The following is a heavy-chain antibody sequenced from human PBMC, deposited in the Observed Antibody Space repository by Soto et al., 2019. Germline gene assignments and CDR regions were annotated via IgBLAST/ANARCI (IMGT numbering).Heavy chain of an antibody. V-gene: IGHV3-23*01. CDR3: EKGSRGEFLTTVPPGFDY. D-gene: IGHD4-17*01. CDR1: GFTFSSYA. J-gene: IGHJ4*02. Sequence: EVQLLESGGGLVQPGGSLRLSCAASGFTFSSYAMSWVRQAPGKGLEWVSAISGSGGSTYYADSVKGRFTISRDNSKNTLYLQMNSLRAEDTAVYYCEKGSRGEFLTTVPPGFDYWGQGTLVTVSS. CDR2: ISGSGGST.